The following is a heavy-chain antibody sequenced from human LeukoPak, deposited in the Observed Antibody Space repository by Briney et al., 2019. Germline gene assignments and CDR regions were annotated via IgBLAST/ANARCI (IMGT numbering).Heavy chain of an antibody. CDR1: GGSFSGYY. CDR3: ARETYSGYDWGFGRYYFDY. CDR2: INHSGST. Sequence: SETLSLTCAVSGGSFSGYYWSWIRQPPGKGLEWIGEINHSGSTNYNPSLKSRVTISVDTSKNQFSLKLSSVTAADTAVYYCARETYSGYDWGFGRYYFDYWGQGTLVTVFS. J-gene: IGHJ4*02. V-gene: IGHV4-34*01. D-gene: IGHD5-12*01.